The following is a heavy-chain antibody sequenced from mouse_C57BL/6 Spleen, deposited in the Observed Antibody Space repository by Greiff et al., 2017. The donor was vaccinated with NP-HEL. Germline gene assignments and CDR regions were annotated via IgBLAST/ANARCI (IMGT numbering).Heavy chain of an antibody. CDR2: IDPASGNT. CDR1: GFNIKNTY. J-gene: IGHJ1*03. V-gene: IGHV14-3*01. CDR3: ARITTVVVDWYFDV. Sequence: VQLQQSVAELVRPGASVKLSCTASGFNIKNTYMHWVKQRPEQGLEWIGRIDPASGNTKYAPKVQGKATITADTSSNTAYLQLSSLTSEDTAIYYSARITTVVVDWYFDVWGTGTTVTVSS. D-gene: IGHD1-1*01.